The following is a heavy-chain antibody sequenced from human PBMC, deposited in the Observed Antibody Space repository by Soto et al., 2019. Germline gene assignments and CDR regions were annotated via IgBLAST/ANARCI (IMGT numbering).Heavy chain of an antibody. CDR1: GGSISSGDYY. Sequence: SETLSLTCTVSGGSISSGDYYWSWIRQPPGKGLEWIGYIYYSGSTYYNPSLKSRVTISVDTSKNQFSLKLSSVTAADTAVYYCARGTIFGVVTRAHVDYWGQGTLVTVSS. J-gene: IGHJ4*02. CDR3: ARGTIFGVVTRAHVDY. V-gene: IGHV4-30-4*01. D-gene: IGHD3-3*01. CDR2: IYYSGST.